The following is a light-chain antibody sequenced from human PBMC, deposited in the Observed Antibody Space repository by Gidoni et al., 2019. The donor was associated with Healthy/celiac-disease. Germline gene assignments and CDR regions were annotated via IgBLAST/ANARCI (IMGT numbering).Light chain of an antibody. Sequence: QSALTQPASVSGSPGQSITISCTGTSSDVGGYNYVSWYQQQPGKAPKLMIYEVSNRPSGVSNRFSGSKSGYTASLTISGLQAEDEADYYCSSYTSSSTLEVVFGGGTKLTVL. V-gene: IGLV2-14*01. CDR2: EVS. J-gene: IGLJ2*01. CDR3: SSYTSSSTLEVV. CDR1: SSDVGGYNY.